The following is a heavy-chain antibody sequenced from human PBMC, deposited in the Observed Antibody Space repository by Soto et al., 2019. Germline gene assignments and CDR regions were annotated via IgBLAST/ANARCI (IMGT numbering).Heavy chain of an antibody. J-gene: IGHJ4*02. CDR2: VSGYNADT. CDR1: GYSFTSYG. D-gene: IGHD3-16*02. CDR3: ARAPRIVTAASRLRDLDY. V-gene: IGHV1-18*01. Sequence: ASVKVSCKASGYSFTSYGISWVRQAPGQGLEWMGWVSGYNADTIYVQKFQGRVTMTTDTSTSTAHMELRSLRYDDTAVYYCARAPRIVTAASRLRDLDYWGQGTQVTVSS.